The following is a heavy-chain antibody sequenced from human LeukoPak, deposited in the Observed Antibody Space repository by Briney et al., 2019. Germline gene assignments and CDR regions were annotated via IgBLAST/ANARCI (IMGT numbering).Heavy chain of an antibody. CDR1: GFTFSTYA. V-gene: IGHV3-30*04. Sequence: PGGSLRLSCAPSGFTFSTYAMHWVRQAPGKGLEWVAVISYDGSNKYYADSVKGRFTTSRDNSKNTLYLQMNSLRAGDTAVYYCARDVMTAAGTADYYYYYMDVWGKGTTVTVSS. J-gene: IGHJ6*03. CDR3: ARDVMTAAGTADYYYYYMDV. CDR2: ISYDGSNK. D-gene: IGHD6-13*01.